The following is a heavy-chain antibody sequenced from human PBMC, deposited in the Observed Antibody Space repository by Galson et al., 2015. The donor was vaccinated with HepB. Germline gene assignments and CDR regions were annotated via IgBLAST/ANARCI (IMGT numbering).Heavy chain of an antibody. Sequence: SLRLSCAASGFTFSSYSMNWVRQAPGKGLEWVSYISTSSSIIYYADSVTGRFTISRDNAKKSLYLQMNSLRAEDTAVYFCARDGGDSNFDYWGQGTLVTVSS. D-gene: IGHD3-16*01. CDR1: GFTFSSYS. CDR2: ISTSSSII. J-gene: IGHJ4*02. CDR3: ARDGGDSNFDY. V-gene: IGHV3-48*01.